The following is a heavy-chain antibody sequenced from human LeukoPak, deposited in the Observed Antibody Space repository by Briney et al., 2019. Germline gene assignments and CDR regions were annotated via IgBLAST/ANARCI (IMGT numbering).Heavy chain of an antibody. Sequence: PRGSLRLSCAASGFTFSSYGMHWVRQAPGKGLEWVAVIWYDGSNKYYADSVKGRFTISRDNSKNTLYLQMNSLRAEDTAVYYCARRVVPAIYGMDVWGQGTTVTVSS. CDR2: IWYDGSNK. CDR3: ARRVVPAIYGMDV. D-gene: IGHD2-2*01. J-gene: IGHJ6*02. V-gene: IGHV3-33*01. CDR1: GFTFSSYG.